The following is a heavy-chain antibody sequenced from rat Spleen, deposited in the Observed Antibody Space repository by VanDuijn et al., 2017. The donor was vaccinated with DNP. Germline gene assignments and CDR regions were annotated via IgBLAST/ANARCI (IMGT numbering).Heavy chain of an antibody. CDR2: INPDGGTT. CDR3: STRNSGYGGYFDY. V-gene: IGHV5-20*01. J-gene: IGHJ2*01. Sequence: EVQLVESGGGLVQPGRSLKLSCAASGFTFSDYYMAWVRQAPAKGLEWVASINPDGGTTYYRDSVKGRFTISRDNAKSSLYLQMDSLRSEDTATYYCSTRNSGYGGYFDYWGQGVMVTVSS. D-gene: IGHD4-3*01. CDR1: GFTFSDYY.